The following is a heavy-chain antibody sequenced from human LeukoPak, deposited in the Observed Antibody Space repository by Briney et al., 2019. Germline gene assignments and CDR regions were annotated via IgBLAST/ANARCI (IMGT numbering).Heavy chain of an antibody. CDR3: AKDYSSXAMASYNWFDP. CDR1: GFTFSSYA. Sequence: GGSLRLSCAASGFTFSSYAMSWVRRAPGKGLEWVSAISGGGVSTYYADSVKGRFTISRDNSKNTLYRQRNSLRAEDTAVYYSAKDYSSXAMASYNWFDPWGQGPLVTVSS. CDR2: ISGGGVST. D-gene: IGHD5-18*01. J-gene: IGHJ5*02. V-gene: IGHV3-23*01.